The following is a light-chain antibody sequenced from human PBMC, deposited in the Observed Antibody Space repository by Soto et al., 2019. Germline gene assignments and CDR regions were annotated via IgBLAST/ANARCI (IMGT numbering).Light chain of an antibody. J-gene: IGKJ5*01. CDR2: DAS. Sequence: IVLTQSPATLSLCPEETAVLSCRASQTVSSYLSWYQHKPGQAPRLLIYDASKRAPGIPARFSGSGSGKDFTLSISSLEPEDFAVYYCQQRATSITFGQGTRLEIE. CDR1: QTVSSY. V-gene: IGKV3-11*01. CDR3: QQRATSIT.